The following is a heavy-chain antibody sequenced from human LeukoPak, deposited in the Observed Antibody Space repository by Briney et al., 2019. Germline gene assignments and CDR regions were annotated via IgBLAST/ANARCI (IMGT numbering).Heavy chain of an antibody. CDR1: GYTFTSYD. J-gene: IGHJ5*02. CDR3: ARVVRGSGSFLTDWFDP. CDR2: ISAYNGNT. Sequence: GASVKVSCKASGYTFTSYDINWVRQAPGQGLEWMGWISAYNGNTNYAQKLQGRVTMTTDTSTSTAYMELRSLRSDDTAVYYCARVVRGSGSFLTDWFDPWGQGTLVTVSS. V-gene: IGHV1-18*01. D-gene: IGHD1-26*01.